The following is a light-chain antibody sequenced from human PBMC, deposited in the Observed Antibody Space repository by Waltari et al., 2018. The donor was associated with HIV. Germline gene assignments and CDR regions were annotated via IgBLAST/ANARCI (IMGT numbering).Light chain of an antibody. V-gene: IGKV3-20*01. CDR1: QSVG. CDR2: GAS. J-gene: IGKJ2*03. Sequence: EIVLTQSPGTLSLSPGERATLTCRASQSVGLAWYQQKPGQAPRLLIYGASSRATGIPDRFRGSRSGTDFTLTITRLEPEDFAVYYCQQYGGSPYRFGQGTKLEIK. CDR3: QQYGGSPYR.